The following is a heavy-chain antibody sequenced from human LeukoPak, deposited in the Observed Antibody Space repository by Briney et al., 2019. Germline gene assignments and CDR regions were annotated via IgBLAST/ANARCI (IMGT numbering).Heavy chain of an antibody. CDR2: MNPNSGNT. CDR3: ARGNRMSNVGYYYYYMDV. V-gene: IGHV1-8*01. CDR1: GYTFITYD. D-gene: IGHD1-26*01. Sequence: GASVKVSCKASGYTFITYDINWVRQATGQGLEWMGLMNPNSGNTGYAQKFQGRVTMTRNTSISTAYMELSSLRSEDTAVYYCARGNRMSNVGYYYYYMDVWGKGTTVTVSS. J-gene: IGHJ6*03.